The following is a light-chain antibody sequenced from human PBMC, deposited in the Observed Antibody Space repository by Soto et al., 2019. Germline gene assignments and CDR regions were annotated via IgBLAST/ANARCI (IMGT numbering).Light chain of an antibody. CDR3: SSYTSSGTLVV. CDR1: TSDVGGYNY. Sequence: QSALTQPASVSGSPGQSITISCTGTTSDVGGYNYVSWYQQHPGKAPKLMICEVSNRPSGVSNRFSGSKSGNTASLTISGLPAEAEADYYCSSYTSSGTLVVFGGGTKLTVL. J-gene: IGLJ2*01. V-gene: IGLV2-14*01. CDR2: EVS.